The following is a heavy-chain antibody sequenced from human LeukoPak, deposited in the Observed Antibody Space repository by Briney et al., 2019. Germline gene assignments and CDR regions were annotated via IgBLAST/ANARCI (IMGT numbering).Heavy chain of an antibody. V-gene: IGHV5-51*01. CDR3: ARGYPAIAVAGTNFDY. J-gene: IGHJ4*02. CDR2: IYPGDSDT. CDR1: GYSFTSYW. D-gene: IGHD6-19*01. Sequence: GECLKISCKGSGYSFTSYWIGWVRQMPGKGLEWMGIIYPGDSDTRYSPSFQGQVTISADKSISTAYLQWSSLKASDTAMYYCARGYPAIAVAGTNFDYWGQGTLVTVSS.